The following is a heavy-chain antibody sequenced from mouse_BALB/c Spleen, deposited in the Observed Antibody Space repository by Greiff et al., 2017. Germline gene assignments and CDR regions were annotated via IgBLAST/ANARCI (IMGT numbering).Heavy chain of an antibody. CDR1: GYTFTDYA. J-gene: IGHJ4*01. CDR2: ISTYYGDA. CDR3: ARECTGNYAMDY. V-gene: IGHV1S137*01. D-gene: IGHD1-1*02. Sequence: VQLQQSGAELVRPGVSVKISCKGSGYTFTDYAMHWVKQSNAKSLEWIGFISTYYGDASYNQKFKGKATMTVDKSSSTAYMELARLTSEDSAIYDRARECTGNYAMDYWGQGTSVTVSS.